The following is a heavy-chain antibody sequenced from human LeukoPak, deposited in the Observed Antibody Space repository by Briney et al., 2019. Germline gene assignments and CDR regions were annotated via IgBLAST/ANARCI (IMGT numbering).Heavy chain of an antibody. CDR2: ISAYNGNT. J-gene: IGHJ5*02. CDR3: ARDQFFGSHYYDSSGYRGNWFDP. Sequence: GASVKVSCKASGYTFTGYYLHWVRQAPGQGLEWMGWISAYNGNTNYAQKLQGRVTMTTDASTSTAYMELRSLRSDDTAVYYCARDQFFGSHYYDSSGYRGNWFDPWGQGTLVTVSS. D-gene: IGHD3-22*01. V-gene: IGHV1-18*04. CDR1: GYTFTGYY.